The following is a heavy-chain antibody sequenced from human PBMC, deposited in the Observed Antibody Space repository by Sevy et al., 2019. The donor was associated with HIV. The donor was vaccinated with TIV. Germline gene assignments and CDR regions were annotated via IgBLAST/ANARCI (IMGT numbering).Heavy chain of an antibody. CDR1: GGSITSLY. D-gene: IGHD1-26*01. J-gene: IGHJ4*02. Sequence: SETLSLTCTVSGGSITSLYWNWIRQPPGKVLEWIANIYYNGHINYNPSLKSRVTLSLDTSKNQFSQRLSSVTAADTAMYYCAGENAWGRGYSWGQGTLVTVSS. CDR2: IYYNGHI. V-gene: IGHV4-59*08. CDR3: AGENAWGRGYS.